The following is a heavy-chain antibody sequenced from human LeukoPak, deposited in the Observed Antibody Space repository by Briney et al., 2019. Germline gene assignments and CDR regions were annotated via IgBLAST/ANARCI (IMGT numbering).Heavy chain of an antibody. D-gene: IGHD6-19*01. CDR3: ARTRWIAVAGTDYFDY. Sequence: SETLSLTCTVSGGSIRSGSYYWSWIRRPAGKGLEWIGRIYTSGSTNYNPSLKSRVTVSVDTSKNQFSLKLSSVTAADTAVYYCARTRWIAVAGTDYFDYWGQGTLVTVSS. CDR2: IYTSGST. J-gene: IGHJ4*02. V-gene: IGHV4-61*02. CDR1: GGSIRSGSYY.